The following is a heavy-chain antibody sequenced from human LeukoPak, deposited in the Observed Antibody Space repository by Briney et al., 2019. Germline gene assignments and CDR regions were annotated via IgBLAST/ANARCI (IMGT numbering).Heavy chain of an antibody. CDR3: ARSTSIVARVKSPFDN. V-gene: IGHV1-18*01. J-gene: IGHJ4*02. CDR2: ISAYNGNT. D-gene: IGHD2-15*01. CDR1: GYTFTSYG. Sequence: ASVKVSCKASGYTFTSYGISWVRQAPGQGLEWMGWISAYNGNTNYAQKLQGRVTMTRDTSISTAYMELSSLTSDDTAVYYCARSTSIVARVKSPFDNWGQGTLLTVSS.